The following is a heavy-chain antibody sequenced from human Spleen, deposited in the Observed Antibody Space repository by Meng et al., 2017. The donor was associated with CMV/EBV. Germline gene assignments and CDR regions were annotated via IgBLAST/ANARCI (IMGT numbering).Heavy chain of an antibody. V-gene: IGHV4-39*07. CDR3: ARDLTTMVRGVIDY. Sequence: GSLRLSCSISGGSIGTRYWGWIRQPPGKGLEWIGSIRYSGSTYYNPSLKSRVTISVDTSKNQFSLKLSSVTAADTAVYYCARDLTTMVRGVIDYWGQGTLVTVSS. CDR2: IRYSGST. D-gene: IGHD3-10*01. J-gene: IGHJ4*02. CDR1: GGSIGTRY.